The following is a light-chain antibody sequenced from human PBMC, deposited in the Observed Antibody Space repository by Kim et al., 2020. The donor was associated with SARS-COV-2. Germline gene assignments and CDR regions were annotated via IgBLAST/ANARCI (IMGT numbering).Light chain of an antibody. CDR1: QSVRTNY. Sequence: LSPGERATLSCRASQSVRTNYLAWYQQKPGQSPRLLIYGASTRATDIPDRFSGSGSGTDFTLTINRLEPEDFAVYYCQQYGSLPYNFGQGTKLEI. CDR2: GAS. J-gene: IGKJ2*01. CDR3: QQYGSLPYN. V-gene: IGKV3-20*01.